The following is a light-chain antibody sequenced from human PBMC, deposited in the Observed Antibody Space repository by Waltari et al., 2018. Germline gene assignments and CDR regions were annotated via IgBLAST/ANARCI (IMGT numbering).Light chain of an antibody. V-gene: IGLV2-11*01. CDR3: CSYVGSYTYV. J-gene: IGLJ1*01. CDR2: DVN. Sequence: QSALAQPRSVSGSPGQSVTLSCTGSSSTVGGYTYVSWYQQYPGQAPKLMLYDVNKRPSGVPHRFSGSKSGDTASLTISGLQAEDEADYYCCSYVGSYTYVFGTGTKVTV. CDR1: SSTVGGYTY.